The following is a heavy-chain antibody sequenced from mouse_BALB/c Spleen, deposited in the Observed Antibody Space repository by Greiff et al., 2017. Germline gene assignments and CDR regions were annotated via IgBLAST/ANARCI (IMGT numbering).Heavy chain of an antibody. V-gene: IGHV2-9*02. D-gene: IGHD2-1*01. Sequence: VQLQQSGPGLVAPSQNLSITCTVSGFSLTSYGVHWVRQPPGKGLEWLGVIWAGGSTNYNSALMSRLSISKDNSKSQVFLKMNSLQTDDTAMYYCARDLSLSDGNFIAYWGQGTLVTVSA. CDR2: IWAGGST. CDR1: GFSLTSYG. J-gene: IGHJ3*01. CDR3: ARDLSLSDGNFIAY.